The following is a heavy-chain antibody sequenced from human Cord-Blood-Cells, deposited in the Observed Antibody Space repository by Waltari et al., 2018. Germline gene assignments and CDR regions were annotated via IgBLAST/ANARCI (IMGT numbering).Heavy chain of an antibody. Sequence: QLQLQESGSGLVKPSQTLSLTCAVSGGSISSGGYSWSWIRRPPGKGLEWIGYIYHSGSTYYNPSLKSRVTISVDRSKNQFSLKLSSVTAADTAVYYCARGSSGSYGYYFDYWGQGTLVTVSS. J-gene: IGHJ4*02. V-gene: IGHV4-30-2*01. CDR2: IYHSGST. CDR3: ARGSSGSYGYYFDY. D-gene: IGHD3-10*01. CDR1: GGSISSGGYS.